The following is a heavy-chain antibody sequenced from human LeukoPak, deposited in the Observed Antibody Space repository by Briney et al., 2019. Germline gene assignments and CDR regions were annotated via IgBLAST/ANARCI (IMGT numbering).Heavy chain of an antibody. CDR3: ARARRYYYGSGTYRPMYLDV. CDR2: INHSGST. V-gene: IGHV4-34*01. D-gene: IGHD3-10*01. Sequence: SETLSLTCAVYGGSFSDYHWSWIRQPPGKGREWIGEINHSGSTNYNPSLKSRVTISVDTSKNQFSLKLSSVTAADTAVYYCARARRYYYGSGTYRPMYLDVRGQGTTVTVSS. CDR1: GGSFSDYH. J-gene: IGHJ6*02.